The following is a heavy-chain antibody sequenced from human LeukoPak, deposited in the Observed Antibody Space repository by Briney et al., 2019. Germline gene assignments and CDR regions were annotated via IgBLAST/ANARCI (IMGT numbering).Heavy chain of an antibody. D-gene: IGHD6-13*01. Sequence: SETLSLTCTVSGGSISSYYWSWIRQPPGKGLEWIGYIYYIGITNYSPSLKSRVTIPLDTSKNQFSLKLSSVTAANTAIYYCATDISSAGTDYFDYWGQGTLVTVSS. J-gene: IGHJ4*02. V-gene: IGHV4-59*01. CDR3: ATDISSAGTDYFDY. CDR2: IYYIGIT. CDR1: GGSISSYY.